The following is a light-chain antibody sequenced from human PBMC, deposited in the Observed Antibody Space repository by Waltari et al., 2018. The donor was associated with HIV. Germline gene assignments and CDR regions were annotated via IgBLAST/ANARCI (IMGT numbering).Light chain of an antibody. CDR3: QSFDGITAV. V-gene: IGLV6-57*02. CDR1: SGRIASNH. J-gene: IGLJ3*02. CDR2: EDN. Sequence: NLMLTQPHSVSESPGKTVTISCTGSSGRIASNHVQWYQQHPGSAPTTVIFEDNQRSSGVPDRFSGSIDSSSNSASLTISRLKTEDEADYYCQSFDGITAVFGGGTKLTVL.